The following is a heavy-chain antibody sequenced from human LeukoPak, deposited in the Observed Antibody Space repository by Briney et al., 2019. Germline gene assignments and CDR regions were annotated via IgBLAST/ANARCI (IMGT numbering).Heavy chain of an antibody. CDR1: GYRFIDDY. V-gene: IGHV1-2*02. D-gene: IGHD1-1*01. CDR2: INPDSGFT. J-gene: IGHJ4*02. Sequence: ASVKVSCKASGYRFIDDYMHWVRQAPGQGLEFMGWINPDSGFTNYAQKFRGRVTMTRDTSISTAYMEVSSLRSDDTAVYYCVPTPEAYSSNWNVWGPGTLVTVSS. CDR3: VPTPEAYSSNWNV.